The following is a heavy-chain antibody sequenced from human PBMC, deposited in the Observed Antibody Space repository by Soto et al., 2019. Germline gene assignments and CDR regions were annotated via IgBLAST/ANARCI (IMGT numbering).Heavy chain of an antibody. D-gene: IGHD3-3*01. Sequence: PXETLSLTCAVSGYSISSGYYWCCIRQPPGKGLEWIGSIYHSGSTYYNPSLKSRVTISVDTSKSQFSLKLSSVTAADTAVYYCARDPSRGEGFWSGYYITTYNWFDPWGQGTLVTVSS. CDR1: GYSISSGYY. V-gene: IGHV4-38-2*02. CDR3: ARDPSRGEGFWSGYYITTYNWFDP. CDR2: IYHSGST. J-gene: IGHJ5*02.